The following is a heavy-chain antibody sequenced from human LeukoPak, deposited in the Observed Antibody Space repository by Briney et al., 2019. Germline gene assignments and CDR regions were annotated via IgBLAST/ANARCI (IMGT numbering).Heavy chain of an antibody. V-gene: IGHV3-74*01. Sequence: GGSLRLSCVASGFSFSTYWMHWVRQAPGKGLVWVSRIDNGGTTTLYADSVRGRFTISRDNAKNSLFLQMNSLRAEDTALYYCARDLGTRGSCVNWGQGTLVTVSS. J-gene: IGHJ4*02. CDR2: IDNGGTTT. D-gene: IGHD1-1*01. CDR1: GFSFSTYW. CDR3: ARDLGTRGSCVN.